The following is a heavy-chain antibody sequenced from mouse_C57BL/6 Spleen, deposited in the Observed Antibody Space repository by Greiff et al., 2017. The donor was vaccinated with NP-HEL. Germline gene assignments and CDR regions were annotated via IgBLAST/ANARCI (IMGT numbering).Heavy chain of an antibody. CDR1: GFSLTSYG. Sequence: VQLQESGPGLVQPSQSLSITCTVSGFSLTSYGVHWVRQSPGKGLEWLGVIWSGGSTDYNAAFISRLSISKDNSKSQVFFKMNSLQADDTAIYYCARKGDSSGYESYYAMDYWGQGTSVTVSS. J-gene: IGHJ4*01. CDR3: ARKGDSSGYESYYAMDY. D-gene: IGHD3-2*02. V-gene: IGHV2-2*01. CDR2: IWSGGST.